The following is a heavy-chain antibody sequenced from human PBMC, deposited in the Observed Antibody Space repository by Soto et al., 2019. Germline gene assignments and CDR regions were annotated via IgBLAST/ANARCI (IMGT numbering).Heavy chain of an antibody. CDR3: ARYIVVVTATYAFDI. CDR1: GFTFGNYD. D-gene: IGHD2-21*02. CDR2: IGGAGRTT. J-gene: IGHJ3*02. Sequence: GGSLRLSCAASGFTFGNYDMNWVRQAPGKGLEWVSGIGGAGRTTFYEDSVKGRFTISRDNSKSTMYLRMNSLRAEDTAVYYCARYIVVVTATYAFDIWGQGTMVTVSS. V-gene: IGHV3-23*01.